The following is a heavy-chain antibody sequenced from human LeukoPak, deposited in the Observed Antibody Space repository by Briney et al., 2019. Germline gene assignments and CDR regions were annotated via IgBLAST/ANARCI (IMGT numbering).Heavy chain of an antibody. CDR2: INPNGRDT. Sequence: GGSLRLSCAASGFTLSNHWMHWVRQAPGKGLEWVAHINPNGRDTYYVDSVKGRFTISRDNTKNSLYLQMNSLRAEDTAVFYCARDQYDTWSRRGNFDSWGQGTLVIVSS. J-gene: IGHJ4*02. CDR3: ARDQYDTWSRRGNFDS. D-gene: IGHD3-3*01. V-gene: IGHV3-7*03. CDR1: GFTLSNHW.